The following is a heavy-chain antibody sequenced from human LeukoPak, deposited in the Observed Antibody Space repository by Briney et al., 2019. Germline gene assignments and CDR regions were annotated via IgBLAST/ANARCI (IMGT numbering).Heavy chain of an antibody. Sequence: SVKVSCKASGGTCSSYAISWVRQAPGQGLEWMGRIIPIFGTANYAQKFQGRVTITTDESTSAAYMELSSLRSEDTAVYYCARAGGKQNAFDIWGQGTMVTVSS. V-gene: IGHV1-69*05. J-gene: IGHJ3*02. CDR3: ARAGGKQNAFDI. CDR2: IIPIFGTA. D-gene: IGHD2-15*01. CDR1: GGTCSSYA.